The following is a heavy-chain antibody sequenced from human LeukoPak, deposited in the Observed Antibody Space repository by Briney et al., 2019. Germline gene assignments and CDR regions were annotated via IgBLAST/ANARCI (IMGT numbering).Heavy chain of an antibody. Sequence: ASVKVSCKTSVYTFTTYSIIWVRQAPGQGLEWVGWISPSNGHTNYAQKLQDRVTMTTYTSTSTVYMELSSLRSEDTAVYYCATEGSYSGWYPDAFDIWGQGTMVTVSS. D-gene: IGHD6-19*01. CDR3: ATEGSYSGWYPDAFDI. CDR1: VYTFTTYS. CDR2: ISPSNGHT. V-gene: IGHV1-18*01. J-gene: IGHJ3*02.